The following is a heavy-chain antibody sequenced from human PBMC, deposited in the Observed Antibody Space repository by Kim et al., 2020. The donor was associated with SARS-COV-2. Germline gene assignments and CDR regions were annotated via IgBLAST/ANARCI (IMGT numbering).Heavy chain of an antibody. CDR3: AKPYRIAAAGSGVWYFDL. D-gene: IGHD6-13*01. CDR2: INPNSGGT. J-gene: IGHJ2*01. CDR1: GYTFTGYY. Sequence: ASVKVSCKASGYTFTGYYMHWVRQAPGQGLEWMGWINPNSGGTNYAQKFQGRVTMTRDTSISTAYMELSRLRSDDTAVYYCAKPYRIAAAGSGVWYFDLWGRGTLVTVSS. V-gene: IGHV1-2*02.